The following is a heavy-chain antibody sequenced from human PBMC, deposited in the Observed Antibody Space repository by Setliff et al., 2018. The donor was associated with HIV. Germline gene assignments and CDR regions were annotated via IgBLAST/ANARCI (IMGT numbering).Heavy chain of an antibody. CDR2: IWYDGSKT. J-gene: IGHJ4*02. CDR1: GFTFSRYG. Sequence: LRLSCAASGFTFSRYGMHWVRHSPGKGLEWVAIIWYDGSKTYYADSVKGRFTVSRDNSDNTVFLHMNTLGPEDTAVYYCVKIECTGGSCYTGGYLESWGQGTLVTVSS. D-gene: IGHD2-2*02. CDR3: VKIECTGGSCYTGGYLES. V-gene: IGHV3-30*02.